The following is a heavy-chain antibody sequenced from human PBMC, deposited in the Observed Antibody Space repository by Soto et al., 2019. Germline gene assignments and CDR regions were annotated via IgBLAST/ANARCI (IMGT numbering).Heavy chain of an antibody. D-gene: IGHD1-7*01. V-gene: IGHV3-30*18. CDR3: AKGRQPQELMGFDA. CDR2: ISYDGSNK. J-gene: IGHJ5*01. CDR1: GFTFSKYG. Sequence: GGSLRLSCAASGFTFSKYGMHWGRQAPGKGLEWVAAISYDGSNKFYADSVKGRITISRDNSKNTLYLQMNSLRAEDTAVYYCAKGRQPQELMGFDAWGQGTLITVSS.